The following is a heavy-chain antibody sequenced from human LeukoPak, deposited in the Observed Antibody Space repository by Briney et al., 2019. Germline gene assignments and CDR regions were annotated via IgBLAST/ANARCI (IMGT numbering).Heavy chain of an antibody. CDR2: IYTSGST. D-gene: IGHD3-16*01. CDR3: ARGPAFSHGLDDAFDI. CDR1: GGSISSYY. V-gene: IGHV4-4*07. Sequence: SETLSLTCTVSGGSISSYYWSWIRQPPGKGLEWIGRIYTSGSTNYNPSLKSRVTMSVDTSKNQFSLKLSSVTAADTAVYYCARGPAFSHGLDDAFDIWGQGTMVTVSS. J-gene: IGHJ3*02.